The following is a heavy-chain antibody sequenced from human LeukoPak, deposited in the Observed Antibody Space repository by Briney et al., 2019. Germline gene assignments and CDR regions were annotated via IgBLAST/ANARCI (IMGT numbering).Heavy chain of an antibody. V-gene: IGHV4-59*01. CDR2: IYYSGST. J-gene: IGHJ4*02. Sequence: PSETLSLTCTVSGGSISNSYWSWIRQPPGKGLEWIGYIYYSGSTNYNPSLKSRVTISVDTSKNQFSLELSSLTAADTAVYYCARGLRMVRGVIGNYWGQGTLVTVSS. CDR1: GGSISNSY. D-gene: IGHD3-10*01. CDR3: ARGLRMVRGVIGNY.